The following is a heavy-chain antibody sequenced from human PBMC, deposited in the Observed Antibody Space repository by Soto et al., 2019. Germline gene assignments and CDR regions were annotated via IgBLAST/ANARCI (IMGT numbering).Heavy chain of an antibody. CDR2: VYGDGDK. D-gene: IGHD3-16*01. Sequence: QIALKESGPTLVKPTQTLTLTCTFSGISLTTSGEGVGWVRQPPGKGLEWVALVYGDGDKRYLTSLKSRLTITKDTSKNQVVLTMTNMYPVDTGTYFCAHNIGGDYVYGFDFWGQGTKVTVSS. CDR3: AHNIGGDYVYGFDF. V-gene: IGHV2-5*02. CDR1: GISLTTSGEG. J-gene: IGHJ3*01.